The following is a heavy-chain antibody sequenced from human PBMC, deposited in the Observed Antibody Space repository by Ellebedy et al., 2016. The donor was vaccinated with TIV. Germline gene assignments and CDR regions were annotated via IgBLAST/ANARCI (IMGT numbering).Heavy chain of an antibody. CDR3: ARGTVRYTQKRGFLDY. Sequence: PGGSLRLSCAASGFTVSSSYMNWVRQAPGKGLEWVSVVYSGGTTYYADSVKGRFTISRDKSKNTLALEMNSLRVDDTAVYFCARGTVRYTQKRGFLDYWGQGTLVTVSS. V-gene: IGHV3-53*01. J-gene: IGHJ4*02. CDR2: VYSGGTT. D-gene: IGHD3-9*01. CDR1: GFTVSSSY.